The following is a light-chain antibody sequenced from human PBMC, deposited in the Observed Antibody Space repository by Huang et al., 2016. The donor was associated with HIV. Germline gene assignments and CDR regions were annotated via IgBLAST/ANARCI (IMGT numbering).Light chain of an antibody. Sequence: DIVMTQSPLSLPVTPGEPASISCRSSQSLLHSNGYNSLDWYLQKPGQSPQLLIYLGSNRAPGVPDRCSGSGSGTDFTLKISRVEAEDVGVYYCMQALQTTWTFGQGTKVEIK. J-gene: IGKJ1*01. CDR1: QSLLHSNGYNS. V-gene: IGKV2-28*01. CDR3: MQALQTTWT. CDR2: LGS.